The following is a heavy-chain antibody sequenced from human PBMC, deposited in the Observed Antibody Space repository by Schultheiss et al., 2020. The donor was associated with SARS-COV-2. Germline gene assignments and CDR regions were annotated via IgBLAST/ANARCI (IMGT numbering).Heavy chain of an antibody. V-gene: IGHV4-61*02. Sequence: SETLSLTCTVSGGSISSGDYYWSWIRQPAGKGLEWIGRIYTSGSTNYNPSLKSRVTMSVDTSKNQFSLKLSSVTAADTAVYYCARGVRKKQQLVQWYFDLWGRGTLVTVSS. CDR2: IYTSGST. CDR3: ARGVRKKQQLVQWYFDL. J-gene: IGHJ2*01. D-gene: IGHD6-13*01. CDR1: GGSISSGDYY.